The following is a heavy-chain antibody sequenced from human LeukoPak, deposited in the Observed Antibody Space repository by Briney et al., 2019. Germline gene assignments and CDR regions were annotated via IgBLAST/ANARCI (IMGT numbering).Heavy chain of an antibody. Sequence: GGSLRLSCAASGFTFSSSAMSWVRQAPGKGLEWVSGISSSGGSTYYADSVKGRFTISRDNSKNTLYLQMNSLRAEDTAVYYCARDNSVRDEAWWFNPWGQGTLVTVSS. CDR2: ISSSGGST. D-gene: IGHD5-24*01. J-gene: IGHJ5*02. V-gene: IGHV3-23*01. CDR1: GFTFSSSA. CDR3: ARDNSVRDEAWWFNP.